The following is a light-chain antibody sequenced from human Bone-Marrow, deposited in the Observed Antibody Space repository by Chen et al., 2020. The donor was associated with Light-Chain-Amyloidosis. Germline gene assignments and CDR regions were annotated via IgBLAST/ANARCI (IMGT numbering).Light chain of an antibody. J-gene: IGLJ3*02. CDR3: QVWDRSSDRPV. CDR2: DDS. CDR1: NIGTTS. V-gene: IGLV3-21*02. Sequence: SYVLTQPSSLSVAPGQTATIACGGNNIGTTSVHWYQQTPGQAPLLVFYDDSDRPSGIPERLSCSNSGNTATLTISRVEAGDEADYYCQVWDRSSDRPVFGGGTKLTVL.